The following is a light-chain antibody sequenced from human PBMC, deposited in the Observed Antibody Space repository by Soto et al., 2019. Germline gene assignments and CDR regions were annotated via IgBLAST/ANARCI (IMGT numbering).Light chain of an antibody. Sequence: QSALTQPLSASGSPGQSVTIFSTGTSSDVGAYSYVSWYQQHPGKAPKLMIYEVSKRPSGVPDRFSGPKSGNTASLTVSGLQAEDEADYYCSSYAGSNNFVVFGGGTQLTVL. J-gene: IGLJ2*01. V-gene: IGLV2-8*01. CDR1: SSDVGAYSY. CDR2: EVS. CDR3: SSYAGSNNFVV.